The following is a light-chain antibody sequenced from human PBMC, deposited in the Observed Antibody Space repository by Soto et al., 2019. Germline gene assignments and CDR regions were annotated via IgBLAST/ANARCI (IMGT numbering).Light chain of an antibody. Sequence: DVVMTQSPLSLPVTLGQPASISCRSSQSVVYSDGNTYLNWFQQRPGQSPRRLIYKVSNRDSGVPDRFSGRGSGTDFTLKISRVEAEDVGVYYCMQGTHWSPMYTFGQGTKLEIK. CDR3: MQGTHWSPMYT. V-gene: IGKV2-30*01. CDR1: QSVVYSDGNTY. J-gene: IGKJ2*01. CDR2: KVS.